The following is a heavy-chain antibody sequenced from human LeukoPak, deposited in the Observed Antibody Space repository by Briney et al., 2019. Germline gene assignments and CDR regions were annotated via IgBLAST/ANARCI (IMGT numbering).Heavy chain of an antibody. V-gene: IGHV1-8*01. CDR2: MNPNSGNT. CDR1: GYTFTSYD. J-gene: IGHJ5*02. CDR3: ARVLPDYYGSGSPNWFDP. Sequence: GASVKVSRKASGYTFTSYDINWVRQATGQGLEWMGWMNPNSGNTGYAQKFQGRVTMTRNTSISTAYMELSSLRSEDTAVYYCARVLPDYYGSGSPNWFDPWGQGTLVTVSS. D-gene: IGHD3-10*01.